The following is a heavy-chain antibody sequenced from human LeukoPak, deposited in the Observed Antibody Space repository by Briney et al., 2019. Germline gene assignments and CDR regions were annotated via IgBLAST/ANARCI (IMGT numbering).Heavy chain of an antibody. Sequence: ASVKVSCKASGYTFTRYGISWVRQAPRQGLEWMGWISAYNGETNYAQKLQGRVTMTTDTSTSTAYMELRSLRSDDTAVYYCAGSVATIDYWGQGTLVTVSS. CDR3: AGSVATIDY. D-gene: IGHD5-12*01. CDR1: GYTFTRYG. CDR2: ISAYNGET. J-gene: IGHJ4*02. V-gene: IGHV1-18*01.